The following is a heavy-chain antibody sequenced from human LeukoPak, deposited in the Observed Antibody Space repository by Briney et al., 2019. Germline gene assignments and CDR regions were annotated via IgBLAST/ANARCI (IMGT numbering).Heavy chain of an antibody. V-gene: IGHV3-23*01. Sequence: GGSLRLSCAASGFTFSSCAMSWVRQAPGKGLESVSTISSSATSTYYADSVKGRFTISRDNSKDTLYLQMNSLRAEDTAIYYCAKDGDYGFEYWGQGTLVTVSS. CDR3: AKDGDYGFEY. J-gene: IGHJ4*02. D-gene: IGHD4-17*01. CDR2: ISSSATST. CDR1: GFTFSSCA.